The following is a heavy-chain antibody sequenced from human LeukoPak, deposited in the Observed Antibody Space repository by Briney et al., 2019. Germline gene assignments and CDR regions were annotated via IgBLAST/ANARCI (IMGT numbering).Heavy chain of an antibody. CDR2: ISYDGSNK. V-gene: IGHV3-30*04. Sequence: GGSLRLSCAASGFTFSSYAIHWVRQAPGKGLEWVAVISYDGSNKYYADSVKGRFTISRDNSKNTLYLQMNSLRAEDTAVYYCAKTHAGNYFDYWGQGALITVSS. J-gene: IGHJ4*02. CDR1: GFTFSSYA. CDR3: AKTHAGNYFDY.